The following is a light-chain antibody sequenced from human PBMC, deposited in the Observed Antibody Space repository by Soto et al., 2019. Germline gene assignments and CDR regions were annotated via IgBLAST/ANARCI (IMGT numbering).Light chain of an antibody. V-gene: IGLV1-44*01. CDR1: SSNIGSTT. CDR2: STD. CDR3: ATWDDRLNGVV. J-gene: IGLJ2*01. Sequence: QSVLTQPPSASGTPGQRVTISCSGSSSNIGSTTVNWYQQLPGTAPQVLIFSTDQRPSGVPDRFSGSKSGTSASLAISGRQSEDEADYYCATWDDRLNGVVFGGGTKLTVL.